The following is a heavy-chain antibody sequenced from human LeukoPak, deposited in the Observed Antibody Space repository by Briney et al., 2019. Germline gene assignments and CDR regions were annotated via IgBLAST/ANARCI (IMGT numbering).Heavy chain of an antibody. Sequence: GGSLRLSCAASGFTFSGYTMTWVRQAPGKGLEWVSSVSSSSSYIYYAGSVKGRFTISRDDAKHSLYLQMNSLRAEDTAVYYCAIVFQSYNILSDGGGVSYYYHMDVWGKGTTVTVSS. D-gene: IGHD3-9*01. V-gene: IGHV3-21*01. J-gene: IGHJ6*03. CDR1: GFTFSGYT. CDR3: AIVFQSYNILSDGGGVSYYYHMDV. CDR2: VSSSSSYI.